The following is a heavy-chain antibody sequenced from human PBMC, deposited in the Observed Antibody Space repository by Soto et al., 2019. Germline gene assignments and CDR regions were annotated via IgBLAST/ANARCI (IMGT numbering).Heavy chain of an antibody. Sequence: QVQLQESGPGVVKSSETLSLTCNVSGGYMSGYYWTWIRQAPGRGLEWIGYIYYSGHTFYNPSLNSRVTISLDTPKSQCSLQLTSVTAADTAVYFCARYNRGGYPGLQYWGRGILVSVSS. D-gene: IGHD5-12*01. J-gene: IGHJ4*02. CDR1: GGYMSGYY. CDR2: IYYSGHT. V-gene: IGHV4-59*01. CDR3: ARYNRGGYPGLQY.